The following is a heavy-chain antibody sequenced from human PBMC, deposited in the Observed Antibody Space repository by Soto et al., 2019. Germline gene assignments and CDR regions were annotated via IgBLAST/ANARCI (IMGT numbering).Heavy chain of an antibody. CDR3: AKSAIMGLEVAGHFDN. D-gene: IGHD3-16*01. V-gene: IGHV4-4*07. Sequence: EILSLTGSVAGGPITKSFWSWIGQPVGRGLEWIGRMYTRGSADYNPSLKSRVTMSLDSSKNQFSLKVRSVTAADTAVYYCAKSAIMGLEVAGHFDNWGQGTLVTVSS. CDR1: GGPITKSF. J-gene: IGHJ4*01. CDR2: MYTRGSA.